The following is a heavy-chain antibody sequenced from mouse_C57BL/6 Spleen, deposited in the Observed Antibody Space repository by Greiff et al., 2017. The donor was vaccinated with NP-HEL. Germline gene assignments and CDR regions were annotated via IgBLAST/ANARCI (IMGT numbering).Heavy chain of an antibody. CDR3: AREDAVVFDY. J-gene: IGHJ2*01. D-gene: IGHD1-1*01. V-gene: IGHV1-61*01. CDR2: IYPSDSET. Sequence: QVQLQQPGAELVRPGSSVKLSCKASGYTFTSYWMDWVKQRPGQGLEWIGNIYPSDSETHYNQKFKDKATLTVDKSSSTAYMQLSSLTSEDSAVYYCAREDAVVFDYWGQGTTLTVSS. CDR1: GYTFTSYW.